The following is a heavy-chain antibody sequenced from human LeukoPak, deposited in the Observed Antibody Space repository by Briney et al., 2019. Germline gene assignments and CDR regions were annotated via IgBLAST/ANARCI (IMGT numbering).Heavy chain of an antibody. D-gene: IGHD3-10*01. V-gene: IGHV3-30*18. CDR3: AKDSGSGRGLYYYGMDV. CDR2: ISSDGNNT. CDR1: GLIFSSYG. J-gene: IGHJ6*04. Sequence: PGGSLRLSCAASGLIFSSYGMHWVRQAPGKGLEWVAVISSDGNNTYYADSVKGRFTISRDNSKNTLYLQMDSLRAEDTAVYYCAKDSGSGRGLYYYGMDVWGKGTTVPASS.